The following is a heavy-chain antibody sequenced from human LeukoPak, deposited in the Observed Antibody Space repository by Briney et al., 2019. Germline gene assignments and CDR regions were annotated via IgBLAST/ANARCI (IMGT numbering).Heavy chain of an antibody. J-gene: IGHJ3*02. V-gene: IGHV3-9*03. CDR1: GFTFDDYA. CDR2: ISWNSGTI. Sequence: GGSLRLSCAASGFTFDDYAMHWVRQAPGKGLEWVSGISWNSGTIGYADSVKGRFTISRVNAKNSLYLQMNSLRVDDMALYYCAKGTRGVVLDAFDIWGQGTMVTVSS. CDR3: AKGTRGVVLDAFDI. D-gene: IGHD3-3*01.